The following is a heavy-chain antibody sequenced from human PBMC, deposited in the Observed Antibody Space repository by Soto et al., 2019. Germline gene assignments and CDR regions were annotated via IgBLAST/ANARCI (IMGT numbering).Heavy chain of an antibody. CDR3: ARDIRSASGEGSYGWFDR. J-gene: IGHJ5*02. CDR1: GFTFSSSA. V-gene: IGHV3-23*01. CDR2: ISVSGTNT. Sequence: GGSLRLSCAASGFTFSSSAMGWVRQAPGKGLEWVSSISVSGTNTYYPDSVRGRFTVSRDNSKNTLYLQMNSLSAEDTALYYCARDIRSASGEGSYGWFDRWGKGTMVTVSS. D-gene: IGHD1-26*01.